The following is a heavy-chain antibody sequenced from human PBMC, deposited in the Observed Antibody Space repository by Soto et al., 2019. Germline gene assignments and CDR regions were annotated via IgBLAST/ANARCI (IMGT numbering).Heavy chain of an antibody. Sequence: SETLSLTCTVSGGSISSYYWSWIRQPPGKGLEWIGYIYYSGSTNYNPSLKSRVTISVDTPKNQFSLKLSSVTAAGTAVYYCARVRGSGIFDYWGQGTLVTVSS. D-gene: IGHD3-10*01. CDR1: GGSISSYY. CDR3: ARVRGSGIFDY. V-gene: IGHV4-59*01. J-gene: IGHJ4*02. CDR2: IYYSGST.